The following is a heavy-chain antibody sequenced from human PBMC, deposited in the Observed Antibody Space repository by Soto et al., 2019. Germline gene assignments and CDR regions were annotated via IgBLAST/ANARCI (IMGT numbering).Heavy chain of an antibody. D-gene: IGHD4-4*01. CDR3: ARRPLVTPDWYFDL. J-gene: IGHJ2*01. CDR1: GGSISSGDYY. CDR2: IYYSGST. Sequence: QVQLQESGPGLVKPSQTLSLTCTVSGGSISSGDYYWSWIRQPPGKGLQWMGYIYYSGSTYYNPSLKSRVTISVDTSKNQLSLKLSSVTAADTAVYYCARRPLVTPDWYFDLWGRGTLVTVSS. V-gene: IGHV4-30-4*01.